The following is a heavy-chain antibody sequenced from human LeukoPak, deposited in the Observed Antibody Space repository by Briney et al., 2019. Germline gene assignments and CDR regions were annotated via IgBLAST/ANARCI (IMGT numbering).Heavy chain of an antibody. CDR3: ARDSSWLGRVFDY. J-gene: IGHJ4*02. V-gene: IGHV1-2*02. CDR2: INPNSGGT. D-gene: IGHD6-19*01. CDR1: GYTFTGYY. Sequence: GASVKVSCKASGYTFTGYYMHWVRQAPGQGLEWMGWINPNSGGTNYAQKFQGRVTMTRDTSISTAYMELSRLRSDDTAVYYCARDSSWLGRVFDYWGQGTLVTVSS.